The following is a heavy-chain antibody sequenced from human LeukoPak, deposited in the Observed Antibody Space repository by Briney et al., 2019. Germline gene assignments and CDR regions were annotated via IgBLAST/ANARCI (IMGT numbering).Heavy chain of an antibody. D-gene: IGHD5-24*01. Sequence: NPSETRSLTCAVYGGSFSGYYWSWIRQPPGKGLEWIGEINHSGSTNYNPSLKSRVTISVDTSKNQFSLKLSSVTAADTAVYYCARGRGMATIVTDFDYWGQGTLVTVSS. CDR3: ARGRGMATIVTDFDY. CDR2: INHSGST. CDR1: GGSFSGYY. J-gene: IGHJ4*02. V-gene: IGHV4-34*01.